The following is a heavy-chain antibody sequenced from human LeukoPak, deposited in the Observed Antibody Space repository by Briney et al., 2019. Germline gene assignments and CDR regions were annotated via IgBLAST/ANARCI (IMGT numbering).Heavy chain of an antibody. D-gene: IGHD3-3*01. J-gene: IGHJ3*02. V-gene: IGHV4-61*02. CDR2: IYTSGST. CDR3: ARVPTYDFWSGTRWYDAFDI. CDR1: GGSISSGSYY. Sequence: PSETLSLTCTVSGGSISSGSYYWSWIRQPAGKGLEWFGRIYTSGSTDYNPSLKSRVTISVDTSKNQFSLKLSSVTAAATAVYYCARVPTYDFWSGTRWYDAFDIWGQGTMVTVSS.